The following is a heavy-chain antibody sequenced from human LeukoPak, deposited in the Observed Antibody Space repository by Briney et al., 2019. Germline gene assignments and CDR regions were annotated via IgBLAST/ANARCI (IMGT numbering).Heavy chain of an antibody. V-gene: IGHV3-30*18. CDR3: AKGCGSSGRSYYFDY. CDR1: GFPFSSYG. Sequence: GGSLRLSCAASGFPFSSYGMHWGRQAPGKGLEGVAAISNDGNNKFYADSVKGRFTMSRDNPKNTMNLQMNSLRAEDTAVYYCAKGCGSSGRSYYFDYWGQGTLVTVSS. CDR2: ISNDGNNK. J-gene: IGHJ4*02. D-gene: IGHD3-22*01.